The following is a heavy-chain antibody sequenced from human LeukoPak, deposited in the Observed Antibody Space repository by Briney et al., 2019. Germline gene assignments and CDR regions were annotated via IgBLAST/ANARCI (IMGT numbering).Heavy chain of an antibody. J-gene: IGHJ6*03. CDR3: ARSPYRAYYMDV. CDR2: ISYDGSNK. CDR1: GSTFSSYA. Sequence: TGGSLRLSCAASGSTFSSYAMHWVRQAPGKGLEWVAVISYDGSNKYYADSVKGRFTISRDNSKNTLYLQMNSLRAEDTAVYYCARSPYRAYYMDVWGKGTTVTVSS. V-gene: IGHV3-30-3*01. D-gene: IGHD4-11*01.